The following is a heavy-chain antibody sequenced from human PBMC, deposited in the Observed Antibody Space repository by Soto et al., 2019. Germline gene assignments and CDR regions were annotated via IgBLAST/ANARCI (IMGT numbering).Heavy chain of an antibody. Sequence: QVQLQESGPGLVKPSQTLSLTCTVSGGSISSGGYYWSWIRQHPGKGLEWIGYIYYSGSTYYNPSLKRRFSISVDTSKNQFSLKLSSVTAADTAVYYCARGKIPWFDPWGQGTLVTVSS. CDR2: IYYSGST. CDR3: ARGKIPWFDP. J-gene: IGHJ5*02. CDR1: GGSISSGGYY. V-gene: IGHV4-31*03.